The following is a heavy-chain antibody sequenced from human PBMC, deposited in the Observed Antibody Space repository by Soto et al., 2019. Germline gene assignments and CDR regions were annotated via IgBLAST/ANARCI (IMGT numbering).Heavy chain of an antibody. J-gene: IGHJ6*03. Sequence: ASVKVSCKASGYTFTGYYMHWVRQAPGQGLEWMGWINPNSGGTNYAQKFQGWVTMTRDTSISTAYMELSRLRSDDTAVYYCARDHASRYNWNVYYYMDVWGKGTTVTVSS. V-gene: IGHV1-2*04. D-gene: IGHD1-1*01. CDR1: GYTFTGYY. CDR2: INPNSGGT. CDR3: ARDHASRYNWNVYYYMDV.